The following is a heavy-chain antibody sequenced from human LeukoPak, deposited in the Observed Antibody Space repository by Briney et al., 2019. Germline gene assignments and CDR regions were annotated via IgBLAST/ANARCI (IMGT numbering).Heavy chain of an antibody. D-gene: IGHD3-10*01. CDR1: GYSFTNYW. CDR3: ARNVYYDLGSYYLPNWIDP. Sequence: GESLKISCKGSGYSFTNYWIGWVRQMPGKGLEWMGIIYPGDSDTRYSPSFEGQVTISADKSISTAYLQWSSLKASDTAMYYCARNVYYDLGSYYLPNWIDPWGQGTLVTVSS. CDR2: IYPGDSDT. V-gene: IGHV5-51*01. J-gene: IGHJ5*02.